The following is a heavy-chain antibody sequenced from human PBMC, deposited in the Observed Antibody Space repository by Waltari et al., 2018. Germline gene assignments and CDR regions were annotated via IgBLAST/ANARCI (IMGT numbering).Heavy chain of an antibody. CDR3: ARSAVGSGYYHWGGAFDI. CDR1: GGTFSSYA. Sequence: QVQLVQSGAEVKKPGSSVKVSCKASGGTFSSYAISWVRQAPGQGLEWMGGIIPIFGTANYAQKFQGRVTITADESTSTAYMELSSLRSEDTAVYYCARSAVGSGYYHWGGAFDIWGQGTMVTVSS. J-gene: IGHJ3*02. CDR2: IIPIFGTA. D-gene: IGHD3-22*01. V-gene: IGHV1-69*13.